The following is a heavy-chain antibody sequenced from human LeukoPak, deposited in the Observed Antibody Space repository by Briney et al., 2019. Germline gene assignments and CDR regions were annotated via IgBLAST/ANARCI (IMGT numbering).Heavy chain of an antibody. V-gene: IGHV3-53*01. Sequence: GGSLRLSCAVSGFTVTNNYMSWVRQAPGKGLEWVSVIYSDGSTYYANSVKGRFTISRDNSKNTLDLQMNSLRAEDTAVYYCARGGGAFDCWGQGTLVTVSS. CDR1: GFTVTNNY. CDR3: ARGGGAFDC. D-gene: IGHD1-26*01. J-gene: IGHJ4*02. CDR2: IYSDGST.